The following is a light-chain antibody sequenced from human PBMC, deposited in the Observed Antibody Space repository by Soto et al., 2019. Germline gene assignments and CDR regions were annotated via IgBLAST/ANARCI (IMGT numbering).Light chain of an antibody. CDR3: QKYATSPLT. CDR1: QSLSSSY. V-gene: IGKV3-20*01. Sequence: DIVLTQSPGTLPLSPGERATLSCRASQSLSSSYLAWYLQKPGQAPRLLIFGTSNKATGVPDRFSGSGSGTDFTLTIARLEPEDFGMYYCQKYATSPLTFGGGTKVDI. J-gene: IGKJ4*01. CDR2: GTS.